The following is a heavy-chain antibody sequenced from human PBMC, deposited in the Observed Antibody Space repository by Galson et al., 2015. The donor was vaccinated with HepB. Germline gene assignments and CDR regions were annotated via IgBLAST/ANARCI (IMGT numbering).Heavy chain of an antibody. D-gene: IGHD1-7*01. CDR3: ARDRTLELRAFRLSYYMDV. Sequence: SVKVSCKASGGTFSSYAISWVRQAPGQGLEWMGGIIPIFGTANYAQKFQGRVTITADESTSTAYMELSSLRSEDTAVYYCARDRTLELRAFRLSYYMDVWGKGTTVTVSS. V-gene: IGHV1-69*13. CDR2: IIPIFGTA. J-gene: IGHJ6*03. CDR1: GGTFSSYA.